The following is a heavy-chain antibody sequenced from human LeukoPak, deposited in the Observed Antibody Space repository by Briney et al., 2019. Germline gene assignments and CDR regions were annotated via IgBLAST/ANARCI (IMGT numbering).Heavy chain of an antibody. CDR2: ISGSGGST. V-gene: IGHV3-23*01. J-gene: IGHJ4*02. CDR3: AKAVRGGVGATSLDY. D-gene: IGHD1-26*01. Sequence: GGSQRLSCAASGFTFSSYAMSWVRQAPGKGLEWVSAISGSGGSTYYADSVKGRFTISRDNSKNTLYLQMNSLRAEDTAVYYCAKAVRGGVGATSLDYWGQGTLVTVSS. CDR1: GFTFSSYA.